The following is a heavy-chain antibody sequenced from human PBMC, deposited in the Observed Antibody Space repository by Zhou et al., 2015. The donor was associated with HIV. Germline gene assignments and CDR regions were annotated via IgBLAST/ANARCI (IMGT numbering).Heavy chain of an antibody. J-gene: IGHJ6*02. CDR2: IIPIFGTA. CDR3: ARGEQLVSRRYYYYGMDV. V-gene: IGHV1-69*01. CDR1: GGTFSSYA. Sequence: QVQLVQSGAEVKKPGSSVKVSCKASGGTFSSYAISWVRQAPGQGLEWMGGIIPIFGTANYAQKFQGRVTITADESTSTAYMELSSLRSEDTAVYYCARGEQLVSRRYYYYGMDVWGQGTTVTVSS. D-gene: IGHD6-6*01.